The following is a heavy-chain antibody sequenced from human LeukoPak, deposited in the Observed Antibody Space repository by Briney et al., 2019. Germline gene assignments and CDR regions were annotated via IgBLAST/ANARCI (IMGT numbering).Heavy chain of an antibody. J-gene: IGHJ4*02. D-gene: IGHD3-10*01. Sequence: GGSLRLSCAASGFTFSSSWMHWVRQAPGKGLVWVSRITSDGSSTSYADSVKGRFTISRDNAENTVYLHMNSLRAEDTAVYYCVRSSGEWGQGTLVTVSS. CDR1: GFTFSSSW. V-gene: IGHV3-74*01. CDR2: ITSDGSST. CDR3: VRSSGE.